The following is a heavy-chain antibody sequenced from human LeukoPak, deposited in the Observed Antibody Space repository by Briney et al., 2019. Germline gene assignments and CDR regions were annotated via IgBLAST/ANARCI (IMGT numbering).Heavy chain of an antibody. CDR2: LYASGNT. J-gene: IGHJ4*02. D-gene: IGHD3-16*01. CDR1: GGSISDYY. Sequence: SETLSLTRTVSGGSISDYYWSWIRQPAGKGLEWIGHLYASGNTKYNPSLKSRVTMSVDTSKIQFSLNLRSVTAADTAVYFCARANYVWGSYVDWGQGTLVTVSS. CDR3: ARANYVWGSYVD. V-gene: IGHV4-4*07.